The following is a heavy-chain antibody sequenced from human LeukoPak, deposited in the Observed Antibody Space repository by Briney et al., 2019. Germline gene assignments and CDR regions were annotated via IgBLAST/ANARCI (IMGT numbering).Heavy chain of an antibody. V-gene: IGHV3-23*01. J-gene: IGHJ4*02. CDR3: ARDISAWYYFDY. D-gene: IGHD6-19*01. Sequence: GGSLRLSCAASGFTFSSYAMSWVRQAPGKGLEWVSGISGSGGSTYYADSVKGRFTISRDNSENTLYLQMNSLRVEDTAVYYCARDISAWYYFDYWGQGTLVTVSS. CDR2: ISGSGGST. CDR1: GFTFSSYA.